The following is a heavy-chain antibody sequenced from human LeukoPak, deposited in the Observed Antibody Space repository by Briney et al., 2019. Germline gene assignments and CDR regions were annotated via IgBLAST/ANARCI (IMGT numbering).Heavy chain of an antibody. J-gene: IGHJ5*02. Sequence: GGSLRLSCAASGFTFSSYAMSWVRQAPGKGLEWVSAISGSGGSTYYADSVKGRFTISRDNSKNTLYLQMNSLRAEDTAVYYCAKRRYLGVVVAGFDPWGQGTLVTVSS. D-gene: IGHD2-15*01. V-gene: IGHV3-23*01. CDR2: ISGSGGST. CDR3: AKRRYLGVVVAGFDP. CDR1: GFTFSSYA.